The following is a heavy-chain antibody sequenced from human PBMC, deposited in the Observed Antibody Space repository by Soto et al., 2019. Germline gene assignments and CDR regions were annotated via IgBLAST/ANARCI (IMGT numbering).Heavy chain of an antibody. CDR3: ALGDSGYDDAFDI. CDR1: GYTFTSYD. D-gene: IGHD5-12*01. CDR2: MNPNSGNT. V-gene: IGHV1-8*01. Sequence: ASVKVSCEASGYTFTSYDINWVRQATGQGLEWMGWMNPNSGNTGYAQKFQGRVTMTRNTSISTAYMELSSLRSEDTAVYYCALGDSGYDDAFDIWGQGTMVTVSS. J-gene: IGHJ3*02.